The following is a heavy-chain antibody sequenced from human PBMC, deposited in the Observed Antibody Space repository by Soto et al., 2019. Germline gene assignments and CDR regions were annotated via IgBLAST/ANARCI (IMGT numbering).Heavy chain of an antibody. Sequence: EASVKVSCKASGYTFTSYDINWVRQATGQGLEWMGWMNPNSGNTGYAQKFQGRVTMTRNTSISTAYMELSSLRSEDTAVYYCARGSRNYDFWSGYRHFDYWGQGTLVTVSS. D-gene: IGHD3-3*01. V-gene: IGHV1-8*01. J-gene: IGHJ4*02. CDR1: GYTFTSYD. CDR2: MNPNSGNT. CDR3: ARGSRNYDFWSGYRHFDY.